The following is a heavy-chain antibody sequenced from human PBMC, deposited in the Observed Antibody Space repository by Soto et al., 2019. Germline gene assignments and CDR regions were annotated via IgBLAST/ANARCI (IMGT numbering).Heavy chain of an antibody. Sequence: SETVSHTGTVSDAADIDGYWSWIRQPPRKGLEWIGFMYFGGSFNYNPSLTGRVTISVETSKNQFSMKVTSVTAADTAVYYCARSYYDTTGFAVDPWGQGTLVTVSS. J-gene: IGHJ5*02. CDR3: ARSYYDTTGFAVDP. CDR2: MYFGGSF. CDR1: DAADIDGY. D-gene: IGHD3-22*01. V-gene: IGHV4-59*02.